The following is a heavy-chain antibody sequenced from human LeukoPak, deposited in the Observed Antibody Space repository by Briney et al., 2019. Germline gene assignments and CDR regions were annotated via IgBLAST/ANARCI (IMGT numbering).Heavy chain of an antibody. CDR3: ARDRTGTTPPGAFDI. CDR2: IYSGGST. V-gene: IGHV3-53*01. D-gene: IGHD1-1*01. J-gene: IGHJ3*02. Sequence: PGGSLRLSCAASGFTFSDAWMSWVRQAPGKGLEWVSVIYSGGSTYYADSVKGRFTISRDNSKNTLYLQMNSLRAEDTAVYYCARDRTGTTPPGAFDIWGQGTMVTVSS. CDR1: GFTFSDAW.